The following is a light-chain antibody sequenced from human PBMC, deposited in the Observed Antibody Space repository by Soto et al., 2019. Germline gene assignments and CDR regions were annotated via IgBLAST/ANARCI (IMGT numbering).Light chain of an antibody. CDR3: SSYTSNDTPVI. Sequence: QSALTQPASVSGSPGQSITISCTGTSSDVGDYNYVSWYQQHPGKAPKLMIYDVTSRPSGVSNRFSGSKSGNTASLTISGLQAEDEADYYCSSYTSNDTPVIFGGGTKVTVL. V-gene: IGLV2-14*03. J-gene: IGLJ2*01. CDR1: SSDVGDYNY. CDR2: DVT.